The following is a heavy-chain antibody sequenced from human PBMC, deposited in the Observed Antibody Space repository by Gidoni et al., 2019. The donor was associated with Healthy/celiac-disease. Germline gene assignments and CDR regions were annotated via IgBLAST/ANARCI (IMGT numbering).Heavy chain of an antibody. CDR3: ARVGYCSSTSCHNPFDY. CDR1: GFTFSDYY. D-gene: IGHD2-2*02. CDR2: ISSSGSTI. J-gene: IGHJ4*02. V-gene: IGHV3-11*01. Sequence: QVQLVESGRGLVKPGGSLRLSCAASGFTFSDYYMSWIRQARGKGLEWVSYISSSGSTIYYADSVNGLSTISRDNANTSLYLQMNILRAEDTAVYYCARVGYCSSTSCHNPFDYWGQGTLVTVSS.